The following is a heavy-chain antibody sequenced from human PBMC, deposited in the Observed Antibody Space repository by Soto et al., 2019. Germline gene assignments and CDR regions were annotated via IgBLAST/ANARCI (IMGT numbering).Heavy chain of an antibody. CDR2: IYYSGST. D-gene: IGHD3-22*01. CDR1: GGSISSYY. V-gene: IGHV4-59*01. CDR3: ARGSYYDSSGYYRGNRPSNQQKYYFDY. Sequence: SETLSLTCTVSGGSISSYYWSWIRQPPGKGLEWIGYIYYSGSTNYNPSLKSRVTISVDTSKNQFSLKLSSVTAADTAGYYCARGSYYDSSGYYRGNRPSNQQKYYFDYWGQGTLVTVSS. J-gene: IGHJ4*02.